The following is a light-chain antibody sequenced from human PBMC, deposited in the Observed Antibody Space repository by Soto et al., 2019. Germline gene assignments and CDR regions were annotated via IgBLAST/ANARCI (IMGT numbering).Light chain of an antibody. J-gene: IGLJ1*01. V-gene: IGLV2-8*01. CDR2: EVS. Sequence: QAVVTQPPSASGSRGQSVAISCTGTSSDVGSYNHVSWYQQHPGKAPKLMIYEVSKRPSGVPDRFSGSKSGNTASLTVSGLQAEDEADYYCSSYGGDNAFYVFGTGTKLTVL. CDR1: SSDVGSYNH. CDR3: SSYGGDNAFYV.